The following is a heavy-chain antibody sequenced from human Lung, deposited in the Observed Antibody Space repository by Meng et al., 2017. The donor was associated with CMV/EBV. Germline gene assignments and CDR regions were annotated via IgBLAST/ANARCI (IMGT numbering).Heavy chain of an antibody. V-gene: IGHV1-18*01. Sequence: SVXVSXXASGYTFTSYGISWVRQAPGQGLEWMGWISTYNGNTNYAQKLQGRVTMTTDTSTSTAYMELRSLRSDDTAVYYCARNTYYYDSSGYYTDYWGQGTLVTVSS. D-gene: IGHD3-22*01. CDR2: ISTYNGNT. CDR3: ARNTYYYDSSGYYTDY. CDR1: GYTFTSYG. J-gene: IGHJ4*02.